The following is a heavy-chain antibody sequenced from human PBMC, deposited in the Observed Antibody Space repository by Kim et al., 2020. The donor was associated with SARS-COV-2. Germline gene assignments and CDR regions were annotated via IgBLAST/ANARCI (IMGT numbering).Heavy chain of an antibody. V-gene: IGHV3-9*01. CDR2: ISWNSGSI. Sequence: GGSLRLSCAASGFTFDDYAMHWVRQAPGKGLEWVSGISWNSGSIGYADSVKGRFTISRDNAKNSLYLQMNSLRAEDTALYYCAKDMGYGGIFDYWGQGTLVTVSS. CDR1: GFTFDDYA. CDR3: AKDMGYGGIFDY. J-gene: IGHJ4*02. D-gene: IGHD4-17*01.